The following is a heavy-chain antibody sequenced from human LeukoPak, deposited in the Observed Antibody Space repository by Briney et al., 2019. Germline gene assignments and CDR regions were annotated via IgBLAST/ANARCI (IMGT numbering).Heavy chain of an antibody. CDR3: ARSEGYCSSSGCSDNYGMDV. CDR2: ISAYNHNT. V-gene: IGHV1-18*01. CDR1: GYTFSSYG. Sequence: ASVNVSCKASGYTFSSYGITWVRQAPGQGLEWMGWISAYNHNTDTAQKLQARITMTTDTFTSTAYMELRSLRSDDTAVYYCARSEGYCSSSGCSDNYGMDVWGQGTTVIVSS. J-gene: IGHJ6*02. D-gene: IGHD2-2*01.